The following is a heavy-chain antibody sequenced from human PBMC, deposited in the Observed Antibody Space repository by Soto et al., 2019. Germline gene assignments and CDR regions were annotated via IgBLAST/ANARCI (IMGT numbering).Heavy chain of an antibody. D-gene: IGHD6-13*01. CDR2: ISGSGGST. V-gene: IGHV3-23*01. CDR1: GFTFSSYA. Sequence: GGSLRLSCAASGFTFSSYAMSWVRQAPGKGLEWVSAISGSGGSTYYADSVKGRFTISRDNSKNTLYLQMNSLRAEDTAVYYCAKVLGSTGYSSSWFPDYWGQGTLVTVSS. CDR3: AKVLGSTGYSSSWFPDY. J-gene: IGHJ4*02.